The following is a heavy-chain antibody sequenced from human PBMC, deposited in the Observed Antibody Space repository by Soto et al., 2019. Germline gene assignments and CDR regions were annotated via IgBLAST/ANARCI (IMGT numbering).Heavy chain of an antibody. J-gene: IGHJ3*02. CDR3: ARANYARNAFDI. D-gene: IGHD1-7*01. V-gene: IGHV4-61*01. CDR1: GGSGSSGSYY. Sequence: PSETLSLTCTVSGGSGSSGSYYWSWIRQPPGKGLEWIGYIYYSGSTNYNPSLKSRVTISVDTSKNQFSLKLSSVTAADTAVYYCARANYARNAFDIWGQGTMVTVSS. CDR2: IYYSGST.